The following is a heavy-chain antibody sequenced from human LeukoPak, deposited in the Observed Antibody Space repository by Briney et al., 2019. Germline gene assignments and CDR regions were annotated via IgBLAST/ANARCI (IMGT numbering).Heavy chain of an antibody. CDR2: ISAYNGNT. V-gene: IGHV1-18*01. Sequence: ASVKVSCKASGYTFTSYGISWVRQAPGQGLEWMGWISAYNGNTNNAQKLQGRVTMTTDTSTSTRYMELRSLRSDDTAVYYCARDRANYYGSGSYYNEGYYYYGMDVWGQGTTVTVSS. CDR3: ARDRANYYGSGSYYNEGYYYYGMDV. D-gene: IGHD3-10*01. J-gene: IGHJ6*02. CDR1: GYTFTSYG.